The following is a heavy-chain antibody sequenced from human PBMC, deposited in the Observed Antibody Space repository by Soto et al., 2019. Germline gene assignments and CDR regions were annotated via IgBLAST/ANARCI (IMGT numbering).Heavy chain of an antibody. CDR1: GLTFSDYP. J-gene: IGHJ3*01. Sequence: EVKLLESGGGLVQPGGSLRLSCAVSGLTFSDYPMDWVRQAPGKGREWISRISGSALSTYYADSVKGRFTIARDKSNNTLYLEMSILRGEDTAVYDCANPQSGSYYAAFDVWGQGTMVSVSS. CDR3: ANPQSGSYYAAFDV. V-gene: IGHV3-23*01. D-gene: IGHD1-26*01. CDR2: ISGSALST.